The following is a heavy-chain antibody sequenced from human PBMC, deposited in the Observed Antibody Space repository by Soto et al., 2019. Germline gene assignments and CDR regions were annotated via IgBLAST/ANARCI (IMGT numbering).Heavy chain of an antibody. CDR1: GLSFSDSP. D-gene: IGHD3-10*01. V-gene: IGHV3-73*01. CDR2: IRSKDYNYAT. Sequence: EVQLVQSGGGLVQPGESLQLSCGASGLSFSDSPIHWVRQASGKGLEWVGRIRSKDYNYATAYAASVKGRFAVSRDDSKSTAYLQMNSLKIEDTAVYYCIRGGVRTWRLDPWGQGTLVTVSS. J-gene: IGHJ5*02. CDR3: IRGGVRTWRLDP.